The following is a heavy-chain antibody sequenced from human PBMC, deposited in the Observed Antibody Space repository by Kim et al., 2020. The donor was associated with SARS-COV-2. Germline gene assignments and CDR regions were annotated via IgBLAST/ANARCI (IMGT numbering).Heavy chain of an antibody. CDR3: AKEPSLSGYYMSPGDMAVGDAFDI. CDR1: GFTFSSYA. J-gene: IGHJ3*02. V-gene: IGHV3-23*01. CDR2: ISGSGGST. D-gene: IGHD3-9*01. Sequence: GGSLRLSCAASGFTFSSYAMSWVRQAPGKGLEWVSAISGSGGSTYYADSVKGRFTISRDNSKNTLYLQMNSLRAEDTAVYYCAKEPSLSGYYMSPGDMAVGDAFDIWGQGTMVTVSS.